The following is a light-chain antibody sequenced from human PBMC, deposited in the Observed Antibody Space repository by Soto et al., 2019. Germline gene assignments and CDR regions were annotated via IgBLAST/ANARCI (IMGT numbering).Light chain of an antibody. CDR2: AAS. V-gene: IGKV1-39*01. Sequence: DIQMTQSPSSLSASVRDRVTITCRASHNTRGYLNWYQQKPGKAPKLLIYAASNLQSGIPSRFSGSGSETDFTLTISSLQHEDFDTYYCQQSYSTPWTLGQGTKVDIK. CDR3: QQSYSTPWT. J-gene: IGKJ1*01. CDR1: HNTRGY.